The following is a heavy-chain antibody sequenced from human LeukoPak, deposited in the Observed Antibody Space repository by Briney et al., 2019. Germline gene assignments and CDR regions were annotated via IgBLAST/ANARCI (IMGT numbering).Heavy chain of an antibody. Sequence: GESLKISCKGSGSSFTSYWIGWVRQLPGKGLEWMGIIYPGDSDTRYSPSFQGQVTISADKSISTAYLQWSSLKASDTAMYYCARGPKRPRDFWREYYYYMDVWGKGTTVTVSS. V-gene: IGHV5-51*01. CDR2: IYPGDSDT. J-gene: IGHJ6*03. CDR3: ARGPKRPRDFWREYYYYMDV. D-gene: IGHD3-3*01. CDR1: GSSFTSYW.